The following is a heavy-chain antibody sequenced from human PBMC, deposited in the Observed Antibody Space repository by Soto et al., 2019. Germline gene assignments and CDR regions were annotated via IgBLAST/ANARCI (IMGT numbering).Heavy chain of an antibody. J-gene: IGHJ4*02. CDR2: INPNTGGP. CDR1: GYTFTGYF. D-gene: IGHD3-10*01. V-gene: IGHV1-2*04. CDR3: ARAHGSSAPVDY. Sequence: QVQLVQYGTEVKKPGASVKVSCKASGYTFTGYFMHWVRQVPGQGLEWMGWINPNTGGPNYAQKFQGWVSMTRDTSMSTAYMELSSLKPDDTAVYYCARAHGSSAPVDYWGQGTLVTVSS.